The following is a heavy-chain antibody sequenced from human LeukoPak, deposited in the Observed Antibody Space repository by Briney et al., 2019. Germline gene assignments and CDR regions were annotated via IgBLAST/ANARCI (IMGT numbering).Heavy chain of an antibody. J-gene: IGHJ6*03. CDR3: ARGPPRGKYYYMDV. CDR1: GFTFSSFD. CDR2: IGTASDT. V-gene: IGHV3-13*01. Sequence: AGGSLTLSCAASGFTFSSFDTHWVRRPTGQGLEWVSTIGTASDTYYPGFVEGRFTLSRDNAKNSLYLQMNSLTAGDTAVYYCARGPPRGKYYYMDVWGKGTTVNVSS. D-gene: IGHD1-1*01.